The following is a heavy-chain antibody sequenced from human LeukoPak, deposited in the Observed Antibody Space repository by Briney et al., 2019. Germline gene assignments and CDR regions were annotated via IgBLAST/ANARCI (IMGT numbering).Heavy chain of an antibody. CDR1: GFTFSSYA. J-gene: IGHJ4*02. CDR3: AKGLRTTVTTYFDY. CDR2: ISGSGGST. V-gene: IGHV3-23*01. D-gene: IGHD4-17*01. Sequence: GGSLRLSSAASGFTFSSYAMTSVRQAPAKGLEWVSGISGSGGSTYYADSVKGRFTISRDNSKNTLYLQMNRLRDEDTDVYYCAKGLRTTVTTYFDYWGQGTLVTVSS.